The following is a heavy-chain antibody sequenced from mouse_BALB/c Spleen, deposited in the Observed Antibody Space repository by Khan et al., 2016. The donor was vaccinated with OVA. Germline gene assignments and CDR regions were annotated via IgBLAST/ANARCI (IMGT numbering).Heavy chain of an antibody. CDR1: GYTFTSYT. V-gene: IGHV1-4*01. Sequence: QVQLKQSGAELARPGASVKLSCKASGYTFTSYTMHWVKQRPGQGLEWIGYINPSSGYTNYNQKFKDKATLTADKSSSTAYMQLSSLTSEDSAVYSGARGGAYCRNGGWFAYWGQGTLVTVSA. D-gene: IGHD1-2*01. CDR2: INPSSGYT. J-gene: IGHJ3*01. CDR3: ARGGAYCRNGGWFAY.